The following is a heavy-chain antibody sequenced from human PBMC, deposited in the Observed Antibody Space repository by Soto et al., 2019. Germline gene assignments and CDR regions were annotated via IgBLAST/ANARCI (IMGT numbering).Heavy chain of an antibody. V-gene: IGHV3-23*01. CDR2: ISGSGGST. J-gene: IGHJ4*02. CDR3: AKDGYDYVWGSYRLNGYFDY. Sequence: PGGSLRLSCAASGFTFSSYAMSWVRQAPGKXLEWVSAISGSGGSTYYADSVKGRFTISRDNSKNTLYLQMNSLRAEDTAVYYCAKDGYDYVWGSYRLNGYFDYWGQGTLVTVSS. CDR1: GFTFSSYA. D-gene: IGHD3-16*02.